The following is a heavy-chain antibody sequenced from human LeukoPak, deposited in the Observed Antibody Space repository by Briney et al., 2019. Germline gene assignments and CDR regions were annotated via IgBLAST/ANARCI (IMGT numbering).Heavy chain of an antibody. J-gene: IGHJ3*02. CDR2: INPNSGGT. V-gene: IGHV1-2*02. Sequence: ASVKVSCKASGYTFSVYWIHWVRLAPGQGPEWMGWINPNSGGTTFVQKFQGRVTMTRDTSISTVYMELSSLNSDDTAVYYCTRGVLLQGRGAFDIWGQGTMVTVSS. D-gene: IGHD2-15*01. CDR1: GYTFSVYW. CDR3: TRGVLLQGRGAFDI.